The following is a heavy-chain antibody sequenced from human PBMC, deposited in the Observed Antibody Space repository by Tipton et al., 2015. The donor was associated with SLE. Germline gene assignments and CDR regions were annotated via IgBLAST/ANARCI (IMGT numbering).Heavy chain of an antibody. CDR2: IYTSGST. Sequence: TLSLTCTVSGGSISSGSYYWSWLRQPAGKGLEWIGRIYTSGSTNYNPSLKSRVTISVDTSKNQFSLKLSSVTAADTAVYYCARRGSYMGPLQAWGQGTLVTVSS. D-gene: IGHD5-24*01. CDR1: GGSISSGSYY. J-gene: IGHJ5*02. V-gene: IGHV4-61*02. CDR3: ARRGSYMGPLQA.